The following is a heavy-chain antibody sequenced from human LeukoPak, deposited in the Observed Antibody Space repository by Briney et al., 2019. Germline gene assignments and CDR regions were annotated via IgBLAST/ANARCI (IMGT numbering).Heavy chain of an antibody. CDR2: IYHSGST. V-gene: IGHV4-30-2*01. Sequence: SETLSLTCTVSGGSISSGGYYWNWLRQHPGKGLEWIGYIYHSGSTYYNPSLKSRVTISVDRSKNQFSLKLSSVTAADTAVYYCARAGYYWFDLWGQGTLVTVSS. CDR1: GGSISSGGYY. CDR3: ARAGYYWFDL. J-gene: IGHJ5*02. D-gene: IGHD5-18*01.